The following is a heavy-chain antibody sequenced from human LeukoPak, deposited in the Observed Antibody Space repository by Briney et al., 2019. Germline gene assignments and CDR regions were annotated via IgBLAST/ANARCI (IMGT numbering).Heavy chain of an antibody. V-gene: IGHV4-59*08. CDR2: IYYSGNT. D-gene: IGHD3-10*01. CDR1: GGSISSHY. J-gene: IGHJ4*02. Sequence: PSETLSLTCTVSGGSISSHYWSWIRQPPEKGMEWIGCIYYSGNTNYNPSLESRVIISVDTSKNQFSLKLSSVTAADTAVYYCARHQLRGFLDNNWGQGTLVTVSS. CDR3: ARHQLRGFLDNN.